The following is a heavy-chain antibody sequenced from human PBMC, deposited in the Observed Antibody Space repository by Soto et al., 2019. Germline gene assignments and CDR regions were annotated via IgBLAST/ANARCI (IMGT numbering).Heavy chain of an antibody. J-gene: IGHJ5*02. Sequence: SATRSLTSPVSGASLGGFYWSWIRKSAGKGLEWIGRIYATGTTDYNPSLKSRVMMSVDTSKKQFSLKLRSVTAADTAVYYCVRDGTKTLRDWFDPWGQGIAVTVSS. CDR1: GASLGGFY. V-gene: IGHV4-4*07. D-gene: IGHD1-1*01. CDR2: IYATGTT. CDR3: VRDGTKTLRDWFDP.